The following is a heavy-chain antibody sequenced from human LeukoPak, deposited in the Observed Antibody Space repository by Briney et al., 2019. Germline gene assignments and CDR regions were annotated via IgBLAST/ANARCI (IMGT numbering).Heavy chain of an antibody. CDR3: AREGGSNYYYYLDV. CDR2: ISSSGSTI. Sequence: GGSLRLSCAASGFTFSDYYMSWIRQAPGKGLEWVSYISSSGSTIYYADSVKGRFTISRDNAKNSLYLQMHSLRAEDTAVYYCAREGGSNYYYYLDVWGKGTTVTVSS. D-gene: IGHD3-16*01. CDR1: GFTFSDYY. V-gene: IGHV3-11*04. J-gene: IGHJ6*03.